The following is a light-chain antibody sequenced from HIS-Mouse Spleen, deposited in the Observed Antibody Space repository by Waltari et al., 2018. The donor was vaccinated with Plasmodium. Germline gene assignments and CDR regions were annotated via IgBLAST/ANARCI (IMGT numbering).Light chain of an antibody. V-gene: IGKV1-33*01. J-gene: IGKJ3*01. CDR3: QQYDNLPPLFT. CDR1: QDIINY. CDR2: DAS. Sequence: IQMTQSPSSMSASVGDRVTITCQASQDIINYLNWYQQKPGKAPKLLIYDASNLETGVPSRFSGSGSGTDFTFTISSLQPEDIATYYCQQYDNLPPLFTFGPGTKVDIK.